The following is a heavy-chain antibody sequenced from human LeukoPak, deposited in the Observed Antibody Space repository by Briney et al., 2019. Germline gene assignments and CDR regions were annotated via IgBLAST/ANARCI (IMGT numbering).Heavy chain of an antibody. CDR3: AREFFYSSGLVYAFDI. V-gene: IGHV1-8*03. CDR1: GYTFTSYD. CDR2: MNPNSGNT. D-gene: IGHD6-19*01. J-gene: IGHJ3*02. Sequence: ASVKVSCKASGYTFTSYDINWVRQATGQGLEWMGWMNPNSGNTGYAQKFQGRVTITRNTSISTAYMELSSLRSEDTAVYYCAREFFYSSGLVYAFDIWGQGTMVTVSS.